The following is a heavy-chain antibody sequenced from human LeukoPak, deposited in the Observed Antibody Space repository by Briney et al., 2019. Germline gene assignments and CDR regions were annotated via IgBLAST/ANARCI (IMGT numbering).Heavy chain of an antibody. CDR3: ARLGSSWYVPNFDY. CDR2: KYYSGST. CDR1: GGSISSSSYY. Sequence: SETLSLTCTVSGGSISSSSYYWGWLRQPPGKGLEWVGSKYYSGSTYYNPSLKSRVTISVDTSKNQSSLKLSSVTAADTAVYYCARLGSSWYVPNFDYWGQGTLVTVSS. V-gene: IGHV4-39*01. D-gene: IGHD6-13*01. J-gene: IGHJ4*02.